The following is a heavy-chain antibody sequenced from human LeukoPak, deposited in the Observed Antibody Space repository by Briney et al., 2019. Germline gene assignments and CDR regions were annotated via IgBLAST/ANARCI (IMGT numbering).Heavy chain of an antibody. CDR1: GFTFSSYA. CDR2: ISGSGGST. CDR3: AKLPALRFLPEGDY. V-gene: IGHV3-23*01. Sequence: SGGSLRLSCAASGFTFSSYAMSWVRQAPGKGLEWVSAISGSGGSTYYADSVKGRFTISRDNSKNTLYLQMNSLRAEDTAVYYCAKLPALRFLPEGDYWGQGTLVTVSS. D-gene: IGHD3-3*01. J-gene: IGHJ4*02.